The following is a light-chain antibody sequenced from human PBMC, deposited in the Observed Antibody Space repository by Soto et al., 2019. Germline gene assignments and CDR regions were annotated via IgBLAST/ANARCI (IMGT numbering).Light chain of an antibody. CDR3: CADAGRSTYV. V-gene: IGLV2-23*02. CDR1: SSDVGSYNF. CDR2: EVS. J-gene: IGLJ1*01. Sequence: QSALTQPASVSGSPRQSITISCTRTSSDVGSYNFVSWYQQHPGKVPKVMIYEVSKRPSGVSDRFSGSKSGNTASLTISGLQAEDEADYYCCADAGRSTYVFGTGTKVTVL.